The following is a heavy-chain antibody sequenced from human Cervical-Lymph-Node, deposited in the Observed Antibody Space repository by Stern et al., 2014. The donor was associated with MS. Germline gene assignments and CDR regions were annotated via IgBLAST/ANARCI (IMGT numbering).Heavy chain of an antibody. CDR3: ALGGFGHYFDY. Sequence: VHLVESGAEVQKPGSSVKVSCRASGGTFSSDDISWGRQAPGHGLGWMVCIVPIIGSASYAQKYQCRVTITADKSTSTAYMELSSLRSEDADIYSCALGGFGHYFDYWGQGTLVTVSS. CDR1: GGTFSSDD. D-gene: IGHD3-10*01. CDR2: IVPIIGSA. J-gene: IGHJ4*02. V-gene: IGHV1-69*06.